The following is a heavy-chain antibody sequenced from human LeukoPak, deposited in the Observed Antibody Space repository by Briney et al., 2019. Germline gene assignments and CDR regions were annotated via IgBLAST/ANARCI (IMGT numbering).Heavy chain of an antibody. V-gene: IGHV3-13*04. CDR2: IGAAGDT. CDR1: GFTFSTYD. CDR3: VREMTGGYFDS. Sequence: GGSLRLSCAASGFTFSTYDMHWVRQATGKGLEWVSGIGAAGDTYYPGSVKGRFTISRDNSKNTLYLQMNSLRVEDTAVYYCVREMTGGYFDSWGQGTLVTVSS. J-gene: IGHJ4*02.